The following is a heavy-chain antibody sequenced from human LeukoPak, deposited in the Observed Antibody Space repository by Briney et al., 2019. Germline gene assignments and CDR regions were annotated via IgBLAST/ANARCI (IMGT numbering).Heavy chain of an antibody. D-gene: IGHD3-10*01. CDR1: GFTFSSYS. V-gene: IGHV3-21*01. J-gene: IGHJ3*02. Sequence: GGSLRLSCAASGFTFSSYSMNWVRQAPGKGLEWVSSISSSSSYIYYADSVKGRFTISRDNAKNSLYLKMNSLRAEDTAVYYCARLTYYYGSGSLGAFDIWGQGTMVTVSS. CDR3: ARLTYYYGSGSLGAFDI. CDR2: ISSSSSYI.